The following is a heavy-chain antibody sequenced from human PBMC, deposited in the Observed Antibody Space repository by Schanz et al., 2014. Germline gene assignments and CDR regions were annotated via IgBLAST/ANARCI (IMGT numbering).Heavy chain of an antibody. CDR2: INWSDGST. CDR3: ARDVPYVSGSYYKGFGY. Sequence: EVQLVESGGGVVRPGGSLRLSCAASGFTFDDYAMSWVRQAPGKGLEWVSAINWSDGSTGYADSVKGRFTISRDNGKNSLYLQMNSLRAEDTALYYCARDVPYVSGSYYKGFGYWGQGTLVTVSS. V-gene: IGHV3-20*04. J-gene: IGHJ4*02. CDR1: GFTFDDYA. D-gene: IGHD3-10*01.